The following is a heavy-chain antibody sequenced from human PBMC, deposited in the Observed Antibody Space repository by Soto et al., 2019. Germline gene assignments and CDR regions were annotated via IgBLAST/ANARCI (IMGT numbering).Heavy chain of an antibody. V-gene: IGHV4-39*01. Sequence: SETLSLTCTVSVGSISSSSYYWGWIRQPPGKGLEWIGSIYYSGSTYYNPSLKSRVTISVDTSKNQFSLKLSSVTAADTAVYNWAKPGETTPRYYYRDVGGKGTPATVSS. CDR2: IYYSGST. D-gene: IGHD1-7*01. CDR3: AKPGETTPRYYYRDV. CDR1: VGSISSSSYY. J-gene: IGHJ6*03.